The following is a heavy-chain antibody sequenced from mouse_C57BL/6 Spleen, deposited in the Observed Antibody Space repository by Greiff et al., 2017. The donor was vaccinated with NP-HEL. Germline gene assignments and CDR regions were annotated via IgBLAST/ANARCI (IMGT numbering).Heavy chain of an antibody. CDR1: GYTFTSYW. J-gene: IGHJ4*01. Sequence: QVQLQQSGAELAKPGASVKLSCKASGYTFTSYWMHWVKQRPGQGLEWIGYINPSSGYTKYNQKFKDKATLTADKSSSTAYMQLSSLTYEDSAVYYCATDFITTSVATGDYYAMDYWGQGTSVTVSS. CDR3: ATDFITTSVATGDYYAMDY. CDR2: INPSSGYT. D-gene: IGHD1-1*01. V-gene: IGHV1-7*01.